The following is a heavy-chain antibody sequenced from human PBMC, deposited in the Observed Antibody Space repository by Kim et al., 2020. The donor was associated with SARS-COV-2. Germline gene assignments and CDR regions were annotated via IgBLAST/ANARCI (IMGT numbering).Heavy chain of an antibody. V-gene: IGHV3-15*01. CDR3: TTDTAQDY. CDR2: GGTT. D-gene: IGHD5-18*01. Sequence: GGTTHYAAPVKGRFTITRDDSKNTLYLQMNSLKTEDTAVYYCTTDTAQDYWGQGTLVTVSS. J-gene: IGHJ4*02.